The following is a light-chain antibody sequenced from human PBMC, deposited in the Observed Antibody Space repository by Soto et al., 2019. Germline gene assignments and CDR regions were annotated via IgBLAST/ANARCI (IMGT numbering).Light chain of an antibody. V-gene: IGLV2-8*01. CDR2: EVS. J-gene: IGLJ2*01. CDR1: SSDVGYYDY. CDR3: SSYAGSNTVV. Sequence: QSALTQPPSASGSPGQSVTISCTGTSSDVGYYDYVSWYQQHPGKAPKLMIYEVSKRPSGVPDRFSGSKSGNTASLTVSGLQADDEADYYCSSYAGSNTVVFGGGTKPTVL.